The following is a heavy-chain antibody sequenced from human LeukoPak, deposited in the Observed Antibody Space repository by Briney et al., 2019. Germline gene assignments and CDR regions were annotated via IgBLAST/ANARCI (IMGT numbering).Heavy chain of an antibody. CDR3: ARERGFLEWLRLFDY. Sequence: GASVKVSCKASGYTFTSYGISWVRQAPGQGLEWMGWISAYNGNTNYAQKLQGRVTMTTDTSTSTAYMELRSLRSDDTAVYYCARERGFLEWLRLFDYWGQGTLVTVSS. CDR1: GYTFTSYG. CDR2: ISAYNGNT. J-gene: IGHJ4*02. V-gene: IGHV1-18*01. D-gene: IGHD3-3*01.